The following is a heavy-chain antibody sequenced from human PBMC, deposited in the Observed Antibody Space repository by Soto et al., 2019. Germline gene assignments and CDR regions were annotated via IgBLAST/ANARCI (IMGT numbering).Heavy chain of an antibody. J-gene: IGHJ3*02. CDR3: AHXKIYYDSSGYYPRGAFDI. D-gene: IGHD3-22*01. Sequence: TLVYATQTLTLPCTFAGSSRSTSGVGVVWIRQPPGKALEWLALIYWNDDNRYSPSLKSRLTITRDNCKHQVVLTMTNMDPVDTATYYCAHXKIYYDSSGYYPRGAFDIWGQGTMVTVS. CDR2: IYWNDDN. CDR1: GSSRSTSGVG. V-gene: IGHV2-5*01.